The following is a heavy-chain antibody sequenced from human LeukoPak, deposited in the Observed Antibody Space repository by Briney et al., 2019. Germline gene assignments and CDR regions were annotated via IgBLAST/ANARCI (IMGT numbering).Heavy chain of an antibody. CDR1: GFTFSSYS. D-gene: IGHD5-24*01. CDR3: ARDEIDGYYYFDY. V-gene: IGHV3-21*01. J-gene: IGHJ4*02. Sequence: GGSLRLSCAASGFTFSSYSLNWVRQAPGEGLEWVSSISSSSSYVDYADSVKGRFTISRDNAKNSLYLQMDSLRVEDTAVYCARDEIDGYYYFDYWGQGTLVTVSS. CDR2: ISSSSSYV.